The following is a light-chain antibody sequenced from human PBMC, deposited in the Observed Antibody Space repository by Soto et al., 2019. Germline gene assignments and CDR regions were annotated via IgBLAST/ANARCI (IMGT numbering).Light chain of an antibody. Sequence: LTHPASVSGSPGHSIAMSCTGTRGDVGAYNYVSWYQQHPGKAPKLMISEVTNRPSGVSDRFSGSKSGNTASLTISGLQAEDEADYYCSSFTSRFTFVFGTGTKVTVL. V-gene: IGLV2-14*01. J-gene: IGLJ1*01. CDR2: EVT. CDR3: SSFTSRFTFV. CDR1: RGDVGAYNY.